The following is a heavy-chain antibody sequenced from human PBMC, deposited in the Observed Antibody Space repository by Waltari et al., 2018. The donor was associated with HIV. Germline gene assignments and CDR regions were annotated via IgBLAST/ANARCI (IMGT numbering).Heavy chain of an antibody. J-gene: IGHJ4*02. Sequence: EVQLVESGGGLVQPGGSLRLSGAASGFTFSSYAMHWVRQAPGKVLEYVSAIGSNGGSTYYANSVKGRFTISRDNSKNTLYLQMGSLRAEDMAVYYCARDTAPEQWLVPSFDYWGQGTLVTVSS. CDR2: IGSNGGST. CDR1: GFTFSSYA. V-gene: IGHV3-64*01. D-gene: IGHD6-19*01. CDR3: ARDTAPEQWLVPSFDY.